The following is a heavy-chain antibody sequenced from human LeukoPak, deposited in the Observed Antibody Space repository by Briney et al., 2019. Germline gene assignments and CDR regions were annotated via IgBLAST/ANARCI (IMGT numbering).Heavy chain of an antibody. CDR1: GFTFTSYT. V-gene: IGHV3-48*04. CDR2: ISSSGSTI. J-gene: IGHJ4*02. Sequence: GGSLRLSCAASGFTFTSYTMNWVRQAPGKGLEWVSYISSSGSTIYYADSVKGRFTISRDNAKNSLYLQMNSLRAEDTAVYYCARAGGYSSSWYLVDYWGQGTLITVSS. CDR3: ARAGGYSSSWYLVDY. D-gene: IGHD6-13*01.